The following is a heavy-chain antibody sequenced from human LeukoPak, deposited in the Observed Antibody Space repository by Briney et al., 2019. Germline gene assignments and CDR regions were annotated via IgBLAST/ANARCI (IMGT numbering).Heavy chain of an antibody. Sequence: GGSLRLSCVASGFTFSNYAMSWVRQAPGKGLEWVSAISSSGSSTFFADYVKGRFTIARDNSKSSLYLQMNNLQAEDTAVYYCARRATASSSLFYYYMDVWGKGTTVSVSS. J-gene: IGHJ6*03. D-gene: IGHD6-6*01. CDR1: GFTFSNYA. CDR3: ARRATASSSLFYYYMDV. CDR2: ISSSGSST. V-gene: IGHV3-23*01.